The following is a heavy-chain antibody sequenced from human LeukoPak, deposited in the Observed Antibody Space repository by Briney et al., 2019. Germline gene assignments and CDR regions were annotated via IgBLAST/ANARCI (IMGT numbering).Heavy chain of an antibody. CDR1: GFYFSSFS. J-gene: IGHJ4*02. V-gene: IGHV3-74*01. Sequence: GGSLRLSWSASGFYFSSFSMHWVRQAPGEGPVLVSRITRESGTDYADSVRGRFTLPRDNAHHAQNVQVDGLKDSGRAVYVFVRGTTDYPGVDYWGRGTLVTVYS. D-gene: IGHD1-1*01. CDR3: VRGTTDYPGVDY. CDR2: ITRESGT.